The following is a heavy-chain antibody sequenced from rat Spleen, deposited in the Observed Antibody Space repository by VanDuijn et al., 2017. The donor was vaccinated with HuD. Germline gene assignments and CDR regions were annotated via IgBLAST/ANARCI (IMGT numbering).Heavy chain of an antibody. J-gene: IGHJ2*01. Sequence: EVQLVESGGGLVQPGRSMRLSCAASGFNFSSYYMAWVRQAPTKGLEWVAYIDTGGSNTYYRQSVKGRFTISRDNAKSTLYLRMDSLRSEDTATYYCTRKGELWGQGVMVTVSS. CDR1: GFNFSSYY. D-gene: IGHD5-1*01. CDR2: IDTGGSNT. V-gene: IGHV5-25*01. CDR3: TRKGEL.